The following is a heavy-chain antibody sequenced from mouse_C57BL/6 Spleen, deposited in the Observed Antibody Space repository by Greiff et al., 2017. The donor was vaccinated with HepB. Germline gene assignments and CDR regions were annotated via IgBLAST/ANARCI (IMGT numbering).Heavy chain of an antibody. Sequence: QVQLQQPGAELVKPGASVKMSCKASGYTFTSYWITWVKQRPGQGLEWIGDIYPGSGSTNYNEKFKSKATLTVDTSSSTAYMQLSSLTSEDSAVYYCAGRGSSCGWFAYWGQGTLVTVSA. CDR2: IYPGSGST. V-gene: IGHV1-55*01. CDR1: GYTFTSYW. J-gene: IGHJ3*01. CDR3: AGRGSSCGWFAY. D-gene: IGHD1-1*01.